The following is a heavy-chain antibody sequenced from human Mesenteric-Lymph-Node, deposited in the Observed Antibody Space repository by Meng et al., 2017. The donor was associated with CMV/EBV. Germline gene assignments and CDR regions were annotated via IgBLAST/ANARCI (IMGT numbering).Heavy chain of an antibody. CDR2: ISTTGTYT. V-gene: IGHV3-11*06. D-gene: IGHD3-22*01. J-gene: IGHJ4*01. CDR1: EYY. Sequence: EYYMSWFRQAPVKGLEWVSYISTTGTYTNYADSMKRRFTISRDNARNTLYLQMNSLRVEDTAVYYCARDLVRRYYDSSGSYPHFEYWGQGSLVTVSS. CDR3: ARDLVRRYYDSSGSYPHFEY.